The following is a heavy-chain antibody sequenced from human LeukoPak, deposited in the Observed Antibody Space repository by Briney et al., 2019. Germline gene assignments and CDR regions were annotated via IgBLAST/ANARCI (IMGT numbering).Heavy chain of an antibody. V-gene: IGHV3-30*04. CDR3: AKDQDYGDYGALDY. CDR1: GFTFSTYA. J-gene: IGHJ4*02. Sequence: PGGSLRLSCAASGFTFSTYAMHWVRQAPGKGLEWVAVISYDGSNKYYADSVKGRFTISRDNSKDTLYLQMNSLRAEDTAVYYCAKDQDYGDYGALDYWGQGTLVTVSS. D-gene: IGHD4-17*01. CDR2: ISYDGSNK.